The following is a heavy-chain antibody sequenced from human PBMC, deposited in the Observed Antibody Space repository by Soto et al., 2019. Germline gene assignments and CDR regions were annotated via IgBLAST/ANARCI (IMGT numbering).Heavy chain of an antibody. CDR3: ATSTIDTSTWKQYFYGMDV. D-gene: IGHD6-13*01. CDR1: EDTFSRYG. CDR2: INAGNGNT. V-gene: IGHV1-3*01. Sequence: ASGKVSCKASEDTFSRYGIHWVRQAPGQRLEWMGWINAGNGNTKYSQNFQGRVTITRDASASTAYMELSSLRSQDTAVYYCATSTIDTSTWKQYFYGMDVWGQGFTVTVS. J-gene: IGHJ6*02.